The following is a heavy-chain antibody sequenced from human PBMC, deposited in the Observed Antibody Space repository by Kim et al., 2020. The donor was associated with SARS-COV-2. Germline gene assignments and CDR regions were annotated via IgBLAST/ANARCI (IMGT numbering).Heavy chain of an antibody. CDR2: ISAYNGNT. CDR3: ARDFSPALLWFGELLYRYIWFDP. D-gene: IGHD3-10*01. J-gene: IGHJ5*02. CDR1: GYTFTSYG. V-gene: IGHV1-18*01. Sequence: ASVKVSCKASGYTFTSYGISWVRQAPGQGLEWMGWISAYNGNTNYAQKLQGRVTMTTDTSTSTAYMELRSLRSDDTAVYYCARDFSPALLWFGELLYRYIWFDPWGQGTLVTVSS.